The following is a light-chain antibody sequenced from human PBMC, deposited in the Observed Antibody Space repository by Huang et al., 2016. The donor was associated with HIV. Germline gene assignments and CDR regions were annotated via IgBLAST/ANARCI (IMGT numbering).Light chain of an antibody. CDR1: QTVTNNY. CDR2: DAA. CDR3: QQSGASLT. J-gene: IGKJ4*01. Sequence: DIVLTQSPGTLSLSLGERATLSCRASQTVTNNYLAWYQHKPGQPPRLLIFDAAKGAIGVPDRLSGSGSGAEFTLTISRLEPEDFAVYYCQQSGASLTFGGGTKVETK. V-gene: IGKV3-20*01.